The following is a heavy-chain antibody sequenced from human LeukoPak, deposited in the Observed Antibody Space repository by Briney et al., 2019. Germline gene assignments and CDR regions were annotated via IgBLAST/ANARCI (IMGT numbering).Heavy chain of an antibody. V-gene: IGHV7-4-1*02. CDR3: ARDRGDGWWPYYFDY. Sequence: GASVKVSCKASGYTFTNHTMNWVRQAPGQGLEWMGWINTNTGNPTYAQGFTGRFVFSLDTSVSTAYLQISSLKAEDTAVYYCARDRGDGWWPYYFDYWGQGTLVTVSS. J-gene: IGHJ4*02. D-gene: IGHD5-24*01. CDR2: INTNTGNP. CDR1: GYTFTNHT.